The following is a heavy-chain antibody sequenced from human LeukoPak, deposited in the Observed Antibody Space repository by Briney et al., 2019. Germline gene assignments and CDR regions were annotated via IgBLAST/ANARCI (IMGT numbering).Heavy chain of an antibody. J-gene: IGHJ4*02. V-gene: IGHV3-15*01. CDR2: IKSKADGGTI. CDR1: GFTFSNAW. CDR3: TKYYDFWSGKYPKNGLDY. D-gene: IGHD3-3*01. Sequence: GGSLRLSCAASGFTFSNAWMSWVRQAPGKGLEWVGRIKSKADGGTIDYAAPVKGRFTISRDDLKSTLYLQMNSLKTEDTAVYYCTKYYDFWSGKYPKNGLDYWGQGTLVAVSS.